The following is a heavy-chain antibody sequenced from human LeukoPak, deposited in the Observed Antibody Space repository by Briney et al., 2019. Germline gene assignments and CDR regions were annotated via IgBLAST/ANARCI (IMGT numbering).Heavy chain of an antibody. CDR2: INPIFGTA. Sequence: SVKVSCKASGGTFSSYAISWVRQAPGQGLEWMGGINPIFGTANYAQKFQGRVTITADESTSTAYMELSSLRSEDTAVYYCARDGYYDSSGYANPWGQGTLVTVSS. CDR1: GGTFSSYA. V-gene: IGHV1-69*13. D-gene: IGHD3-22*01. CDR3: ARDGYYDSSGYANP. J-gene: IGHJ5*02.